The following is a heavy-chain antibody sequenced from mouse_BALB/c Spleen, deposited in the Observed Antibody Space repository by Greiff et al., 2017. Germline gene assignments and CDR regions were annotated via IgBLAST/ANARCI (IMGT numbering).Heavy chain of an antibody. Sequence: VQLQQSGAELVKPGASVKLSCTASGFNIKDTYMHWVKQRPEQGLEWIGRIDPANGNTKYDPKFQGKATITADTSSNTAYLQLSSLTSEDTAVYYCATYGNYDYFDYWGQGTTLTVSS. CDR3: ATYGNYDYFDY. D-gene: IGHD2-1*01. V-gene: IGHV14-3*02. CDR1: GFNIKDTY. CDR2: IDPANGNT. J-gene: IGHJ2*01.